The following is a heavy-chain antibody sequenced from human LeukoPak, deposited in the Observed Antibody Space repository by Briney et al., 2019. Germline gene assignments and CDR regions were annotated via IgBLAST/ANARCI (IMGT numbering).Heavy chain of an antibody. CDR1: GFTFSSYE. Sequence: VGSLRLSCAASGFTFSSYEMNWVRQAPGKGLEWVSYISSSGSTIYYADSVKGRFTISRDNAKNSLYLQLNSLRAEDTAVYYCARDPNSSSSYYYYYYYMDVWGKGTTVTVSS. V-gene: IGHV3-48*03. D-gene: IGHD6-6*01. J-gene: IGHJ6*03. CDR3: ARDPNSSSSYYYYYYYMDV. CDR2: ISSSGSTI.